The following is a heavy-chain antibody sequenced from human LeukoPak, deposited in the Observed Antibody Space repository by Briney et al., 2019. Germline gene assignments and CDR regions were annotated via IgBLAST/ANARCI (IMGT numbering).Heavy chain of an antibody. J-gene: IGHJ4*02. CDR3: ARVGPYYYDSSGYYWEDYLDY. D-gene: IGHD3-22*01. CDR2: MNPNSGNT. CDR1: GYTFTSYD. Sequence: GASVKVSCKASGYTFTSYDINWVRQATGQGLEWMGWMNPNSGNTGYAQKFHGRVTMTTDTSTSTAYMELRSLRSDDTAVYYCARVGPYYYDSSGYYWEDYLDYWGQGTLVTVSS. V-gene: IGHV1-8*01.